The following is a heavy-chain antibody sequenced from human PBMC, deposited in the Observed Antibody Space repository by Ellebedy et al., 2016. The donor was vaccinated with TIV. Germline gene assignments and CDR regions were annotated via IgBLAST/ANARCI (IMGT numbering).Heavy chain of an antibody. CDR2: ISYSGSA. Sequence: SETLSLTCTVSGDSINNYYWNWIRQPPGKGLEWVGYISYSGSADYNPSLKSRVTISLDTSKNQFSLKLISVTAADTAVYYCARRRLGIGDEYWGQGTLVTVSS. D-gene: IGHD5-12*01. J-gene: IGHJ4*02. CDR3: ARRRLGIGDEY. CDR1: GDSINNYY. V-gene: IGHV4-59*08.